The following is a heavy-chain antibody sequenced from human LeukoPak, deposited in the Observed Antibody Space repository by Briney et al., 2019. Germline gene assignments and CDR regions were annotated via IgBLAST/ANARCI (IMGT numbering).Heavy chain of an antibody. J-gene: IGHJ6*02. CDR1: GFTFSNQP. Sequence: GGSLRLSCAASGFTFSNQPMHWVRQAPGKGLDYVSTISNNGGSTYYADSVKGRFTISRDNYKNTLYLQMSSLRGEDTAVYSCVRDSNGMDVWGQGTTVTVSS. CDR2: ISNNGGST. CDR3: VRDSNGMDV. V-gene: IGHV3-64D*06.